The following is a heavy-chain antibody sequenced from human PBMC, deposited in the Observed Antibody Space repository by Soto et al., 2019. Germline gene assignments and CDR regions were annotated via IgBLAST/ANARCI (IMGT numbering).Heavy chain of an antibody. D-gene: IGHD6-19*01. CDR1: GFTFSSYS. J-gene: IGHJ6*02. V-gene: IGHV3-21*01. Sequence: XGSLRLSCAASGFTFSSYSMNWVRQAPGKGLEWVSSISSSSSYIYYADSVKGRFTISRDNAKNSLYLQMNSLRAEDTAVYYCARGGPDSSGWYQIDPRGFYGMDVWGQGTTVTVSS. CDR3: ARGGPDSSGWYQIDPRGFYGMDV. CDR2: ISSSSSYI.